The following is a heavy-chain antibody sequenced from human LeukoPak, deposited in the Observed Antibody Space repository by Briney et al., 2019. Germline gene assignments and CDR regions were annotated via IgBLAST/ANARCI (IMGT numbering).Heavy chain of an antibody. CDR2: IYTSGST. V-gene: IGHV4-4*07. CDR1: GGSISSYY. J-gene: IGHJ4*02. CDR3: ARVTSHYYLSGSYYTFDH. D-gene: IGHD3-10*01. Sequence: NPSETLSLTCTVSGGSISSYYWSWIRQPAGKGLECIGRIYTSGSTKYNPSLKSRVTMSVDTSKNQFSLKLSSVTAADTAVYYCARVTSHYYLSGSYYTFDHWGQGTLVTVSS.